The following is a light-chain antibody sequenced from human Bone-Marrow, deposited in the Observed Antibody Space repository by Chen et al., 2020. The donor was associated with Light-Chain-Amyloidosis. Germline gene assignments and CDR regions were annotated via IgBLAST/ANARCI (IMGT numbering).Light chain of an antibody. J-gene: IGLJ2*01. CDR3: QSADSSGTYEVI. V-gene: IGLV3-25*03. Sequence: SYELTQPPSVSVSPGQTSRITCSGDDLPTKYAYWYHQKPGQAPVWVIHRDTERPSGISELFSGSSSGTTATLTISGVQAEDEADYHCQSADSSGTYEVIFGGGTKLTVL. CDR2: RDT. CDR1: DLPTKY.